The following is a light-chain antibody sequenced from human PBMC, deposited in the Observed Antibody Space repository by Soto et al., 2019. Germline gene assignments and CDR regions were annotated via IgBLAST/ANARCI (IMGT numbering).Light chain of an antibody. V-gene: IGKV1-39*01. CDR2: AAS. J-gene: IGKJ1*01. CDR1: QSISIY. Sequence: DIQMTQSPSSLSASVGDRVTITCRVSQSISIYLNWYQQKPGKAPKLLIYAASSLQSGVPSRFSGSGSGTDFTLTISRLEPEDFAVYYCQQYGSSLTWTFGQGTKVDIK. CDR3: QQYGSSLTWT.